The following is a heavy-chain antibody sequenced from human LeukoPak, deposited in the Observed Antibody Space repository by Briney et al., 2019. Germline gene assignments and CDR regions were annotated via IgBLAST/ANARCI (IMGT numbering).Heavy chain of an antibody. D-gene: IGHD1-1*01. Sequence: GGSLRLSCAASGFTFSSYAMNWVRQAPGKGLKWVSGFRGSGVATFYADSVKGRFTISRDNSENTLYLQINSLRVEDTAVYYCAKDTPTTGYHLDSWGQGTLVTVSS. CDR2: FRGSGVAT. CDR1: GFTFSSYA. V-gene: IGHV3-23*01. J-gene: IGHJ4*02. CDR3: AKDTPTTGYHLDS.